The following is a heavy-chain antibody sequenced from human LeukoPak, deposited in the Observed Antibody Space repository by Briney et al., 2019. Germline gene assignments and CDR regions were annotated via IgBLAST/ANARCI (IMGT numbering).Heavy chain of an antibody. CDR1: GFTVSSNY. J-gene: IGHJ4*02. D-gene: IGHD4-11*01. CDR2: IYSGGST. Sequence: GGSLRLSCAASGFTVSSNYMSWVRQAPGKGLEWVSVIYSGGSTYYADSVKGRFTISRDNSKNTLYLQMNSLRAEDTAVYYCARESMTTVTFDYWGQGTLVTVSS. V-gene: IGHV3-66*01. CDR3: ARESMTTVTFDY.